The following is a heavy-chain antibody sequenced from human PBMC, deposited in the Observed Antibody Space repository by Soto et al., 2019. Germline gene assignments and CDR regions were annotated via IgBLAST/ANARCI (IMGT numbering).Heavy chain of an antibody. D-gene: IGHD6-13*01. J-gene: IGHJ5*02. CDR3: ARGRRYVTSWYWFDP. CDR1: GGSITSGDYY. CDR2: IYKSGSS. Sequence: LSLPCPVSGGSITSGDYYWSWIRQHPEEGLQWIGYIYKSGSSSYNPSLKSRLAMSVDTSNHQFSLKLSSVTAADTAVYYCARGRRYVTSWYWFDPWGQGTLVTVSS. V-gene: IGHV4-31*03.